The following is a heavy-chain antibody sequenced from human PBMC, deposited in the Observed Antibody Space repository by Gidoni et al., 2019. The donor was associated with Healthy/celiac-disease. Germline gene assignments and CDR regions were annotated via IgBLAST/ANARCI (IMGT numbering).Heavy chain of an antibody. CDR1: GGSISSYY. CDR2: IYYSGST. D-gene: IGHD5-18*01. V-gene: IGHV4-59*08. J-gene: IGHJ4*02. CDR3: ARGFSSWPSYGYLY. Sequence: QVQLQESGPGLVKPSETLSLTCTVSGGSISSYYWSWIRQPPGKGLEWIGYIYYSGSTNYNPSLKSRVTISVDTSKNQFSLKLSSVTAADTAVYYCARGFSSWPSYGYLYWGQGTLVTVSS.